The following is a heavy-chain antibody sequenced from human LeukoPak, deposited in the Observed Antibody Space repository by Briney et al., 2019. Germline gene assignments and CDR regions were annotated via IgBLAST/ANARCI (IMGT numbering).Heavy chain of an antibody. D-gene: IGHD3-22*01. J-gene: IGHJ3*02. V-gene: IGHV1-2*04. Sequence: ASVKVSCKASGYTFTGYYMHWVRQAPGQGLEWMGWINPNSGGTNYAQKFQGWVTMTRDTSISTAYMELSRLRSDDTAVYYCARDRITMIVAVWGNAFDIWGQGTMVTVSS. CDR2: INPNSGGT. CDR3: ARDRITMIVAVWGNAFDI. CDR1: GYTFTGYY.